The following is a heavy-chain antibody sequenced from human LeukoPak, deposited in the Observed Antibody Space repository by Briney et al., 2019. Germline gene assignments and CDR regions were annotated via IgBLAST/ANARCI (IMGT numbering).Heavy chain of an antibody. CDR3: AREVVDNLRFEY. J-gene: IGHJ4*02. D-gene: IGHD2-15*01. V-gene: IGHV1-46*01. Sequence: GASVKVSCKASGYTFTSYYMYWVRQAPGQGLEWMGIINPSGGDTSYAQKFQGRLTMTRDTSTNTVYMELTSLRSEDTAVYYCAREVVDNLRFEYSGQRTLVTVSS. CDR1: GYTFTSYY. CDR2: INPSGGDT.